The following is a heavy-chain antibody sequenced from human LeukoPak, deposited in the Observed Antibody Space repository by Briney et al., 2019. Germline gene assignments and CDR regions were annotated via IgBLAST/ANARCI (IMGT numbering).Heavy chain of an antibody. CDR2: IWYDGSNK. Sequence: PGRSLRLSCAASGFTFSSYGMHWVRQAPGKGREGVAVIWYDGSNKYYADSVKGRFTISRDNSKNTLYLQMNSLRAEDTAVYYCARELYSSGWYSQDYYYGMDVWGQGTTVTVSS. CDR1: GFTFSSYG. J-gene: IGHJ6*02. V-gene: IGHV3-33*01. D-gene: IGHD6-19*01. CDR3: ARELYSSGWYSQDYYYGMDV.